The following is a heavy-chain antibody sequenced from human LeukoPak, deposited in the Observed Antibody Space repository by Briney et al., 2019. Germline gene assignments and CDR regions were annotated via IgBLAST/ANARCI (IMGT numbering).Heavy chain of an antibody. CDR1: GYSFTSYW. CDR3: ARETFLPPNWFDP. CDR2: IYPGDSDT. D-gene: IGHD2-21*01. V-gene: IGHV5-51*01. Sequence: GESLKISRQGSGYSFTSYWIGWVRQMPGKGLGWKGIIYPGDSDTRYSPSFQGQVTISADKSISTAYLQWSSLKASDTAMYYCARETFLPPNWFDPWGQGTLVTVSS. J-gene: IGHJ5*02.